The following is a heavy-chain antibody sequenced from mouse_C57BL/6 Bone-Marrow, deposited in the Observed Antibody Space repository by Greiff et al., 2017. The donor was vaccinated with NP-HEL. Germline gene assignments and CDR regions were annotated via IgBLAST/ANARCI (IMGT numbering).Heavy chain of an antibody. V-gene: IGHV1-55*01. Sequence: VQLQQPGAELVKPGASVKMSCKASGYTFTSYWITWVKQRPGQGLEWIGDIYPGSGSTNYNEKFKSKATLTVDTSSSTAYMQLSSLTSEDSAVYYCARRDGYDPYYAMDYWGQGTSVTVSS. J-gene: IGHJ4*01. CDR3: ARRDGYDPYYAMDY. D-gene: IGHD2-2*01. CDR2: IYPGSGST. CDR1: GYTFTSYW.